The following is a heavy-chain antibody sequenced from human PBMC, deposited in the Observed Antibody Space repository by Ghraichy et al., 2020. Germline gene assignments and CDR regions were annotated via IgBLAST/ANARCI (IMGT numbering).Heavy chain of an antibody. Sequence: SETLSLTCTVSGYSISSGYYWGWIRQPPGKGLEWIGSIYHSGSTYYNPSLKSRVTISVDTSKNQFSLKLSSVTAADTAVYYCARASPGLGESKPPFDYWGQGTLVTVSS. J-gene: IGHJ4*02. V-gene: IGHV4-38-2*02. CDR1: GYSISSGYY. CDR3: ARASPGLGESKPPFDY. CDR2: IYHSGST. D-gene: IGHD3-10*01.